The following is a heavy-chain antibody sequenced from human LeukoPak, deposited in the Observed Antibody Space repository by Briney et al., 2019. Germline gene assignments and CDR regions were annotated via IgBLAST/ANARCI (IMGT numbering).Heavy chain of an antibody. CDR1: GGSISSYY. CDR2: IYTSGST. Sequence: SETLSLTCTVSGGSISSYYWSWIRQPAGKGLEWIGRIYTSGSTNYNPSLRSRVTISVDTSKNQFSLKLSSVTAADTAVYYCARLSLRVRFLSYYYFDYWGQGTLVTVSS. V-gene: IGHV4-4*07. J-gene: IGHJ4*02. D-gene: IGHD3-3*01. CDR3: ARLSLRVRFLSYYYFDY.